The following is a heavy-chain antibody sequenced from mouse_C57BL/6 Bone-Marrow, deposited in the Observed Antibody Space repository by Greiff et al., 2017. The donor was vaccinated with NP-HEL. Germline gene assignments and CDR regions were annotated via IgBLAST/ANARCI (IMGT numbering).Heavy chain of an antibody. D-gene: IGHD1-1*01. CDR2: IYPRSGNT. CDR3: ARGPYYYGSSYVDWYFDA. J-gene: IGHJ1*03. V-gene: IGHV1-81*01. Sequence: VQLQQSGAELARPGASVKLSCKASGYTFTSYGISWVKQRTGQGLEWIGEIYPRSGNTYYNEKFKGKATLTADKSSSTAYMELRSLTSEDSAVYFCARGPYYYGSSYVDWYFDAWGTGTTVTVSS. CDR1: GYTFTSYG.